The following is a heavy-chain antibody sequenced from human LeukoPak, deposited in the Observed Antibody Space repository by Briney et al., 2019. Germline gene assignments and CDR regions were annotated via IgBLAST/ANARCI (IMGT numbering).Heavy chain of an antibody. CDR1: GFTVSSNY. CDR3: ARGEGLFDY. Sequence: GGSLRLSRAPSGFTVSSNYMSWVRQAPGKGLEWVSVIYSGGSTYYADSVKGRLTISRDNSKNTLYLQMNSLRAEDTAVYYCARGEGLFDYWGQGTLVTVSS. CDR2: IYSGGST. V-gene: IGHV3-53*01. J-gene: IGHJ4*02.